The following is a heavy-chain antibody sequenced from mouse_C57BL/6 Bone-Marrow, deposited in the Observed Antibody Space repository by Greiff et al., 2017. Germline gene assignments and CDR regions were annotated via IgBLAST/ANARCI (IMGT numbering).Heavy chain of an antibody. J-gene: IGHJ4*01. V-gene: IGHV1-64*01. D-gene: IGHD2-4*01. CDR1: GYTFTSYW. CDR2: IHPNSGST. CDR3: ARWYDYDSTSPYYAMDY. Sequence: QVQLKQPGAELVKPGASVKLSCTASGYTFTSYWMHWVKQRPGQGLAWIGMIHPNSGSTTYNEKFKSKATLTVDKSSSTAYMQLSSLTSEDSAVYYCARWYDYDSTSPYYAMDYWGQGTSVTVSS.